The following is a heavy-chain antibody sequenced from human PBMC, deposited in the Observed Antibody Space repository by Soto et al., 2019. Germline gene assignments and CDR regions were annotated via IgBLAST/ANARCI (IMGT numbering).Heavy chain of an antibody. CDR3: ARDADYGVSRGGMDV. D-gene: IGHD4-17*01. CDR2: IYYRGST. J-gene: IGHJ6*02. CDR1: GGSVNNANYF. V-gene: IGHV4-31*03. Sequence: QVRLEESGPGLVKPSETLSLICSVSGGSVNNANYFWNWIRHHPENGLEWIGYIYYRGSTRYNPSSKTRATLSIDTSKNQFSLRLTSVTVADTAVYFCARDADYGVSRGGMDVWGRGTTVTV.